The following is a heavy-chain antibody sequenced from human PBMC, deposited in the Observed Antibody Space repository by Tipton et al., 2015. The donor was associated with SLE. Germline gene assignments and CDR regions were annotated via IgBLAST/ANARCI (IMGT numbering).Heavy chain of an antibody. CDR3: ARMYYYDSSGSHNWFDP. J-gene: IGHJ5*02. Sequence: TLSLTCAVYGGSFSGYYWSWIRQPPGKGLEWIGSIYYSGSTYYNPSLKSRVTISVDTSKNQFSLKLSSVTAADTAVYYCARMYYYDSSGSHNWFDPWGQGTLVTVSS. CDR1: GGSFSGYY. V-gene: IGHV4-34*01. D-gene: IGHD3-22*01. CDR2: IYYSGST.